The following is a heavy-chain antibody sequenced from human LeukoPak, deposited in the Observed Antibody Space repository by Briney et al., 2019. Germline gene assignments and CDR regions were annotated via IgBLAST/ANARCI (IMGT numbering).Heavy chain of an antibody. J-gene: IGHJ4*02. Sequence: HPGGSLRLSCAASGFTFSSYWMHWVRHAPGKGLVWVSRINSDGSSTSYADSVKGRFTISRDNAKNTLYLQMNSLRAEDTAVYYCAKDRADYDFWSGWLSYWGQGTLVTVSS. CDR3: AKDRADYDFWSGWLSY. V-gene: IGHV3-74*01. CDR2: INSDGSST. CDR1: GFTFSSYW. D-gene: IGHD3-3*01.